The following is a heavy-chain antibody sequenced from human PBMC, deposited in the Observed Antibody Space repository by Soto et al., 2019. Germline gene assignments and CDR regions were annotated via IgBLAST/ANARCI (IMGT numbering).Heavy chain of an antibody. V-gene: IGHV3-15*01. CDR2: IKSKTDGGTT. Sequence: GGSLRLSCAASGFTFSNAWMSWVRQAPGKGLEWVGRIKSKTDGGTTDYAAPVKGRFTISRDDSKNTLYLQMNSLKTEDTAVYYCTTDIRATDAFDIWGQGTMVTVSS. CDR3: TTDIRATDAFDI. J-gene: IGHJ3*02. CDR1: GFTFSNAW.